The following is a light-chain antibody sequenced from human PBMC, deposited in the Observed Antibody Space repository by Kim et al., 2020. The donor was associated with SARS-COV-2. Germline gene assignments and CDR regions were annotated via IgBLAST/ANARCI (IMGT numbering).Light chain of an antibody. Sequence: GQSITFSGTGTSGYVGAYNYVPWYQQHPGRAPKLMIYDVSNRPSGVSHRFSGSKSGNTASLTISGLQAEDEADYYCSSYTGSDTLIFGGGTQLTVL. V-gene: IGLV2-14*03. CDR2: DVS. J-gene: IGLJ2*01. CDR1: SGYVGAYNY. CDR3: SSYTGSDTLI.